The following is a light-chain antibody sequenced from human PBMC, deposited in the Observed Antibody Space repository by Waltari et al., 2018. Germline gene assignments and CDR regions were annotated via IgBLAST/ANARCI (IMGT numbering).Light chain of an antibody. CDR1: SLTTRY. Sequence: YELRQPPSVSVSPGQTARITCSGDSLTTRYAYWYQKKTGQAPILVIYRDPERPSGIPERFSGSISGTTVTLTISGVQAEDEAEYYCQSSDAGGTPRVFGGGTKVTVL. J-gene: IGLJ2*01. CDR3: QSSDAGGTPRV. V-gene: IGLV3-25*03. CDR2: RDP.